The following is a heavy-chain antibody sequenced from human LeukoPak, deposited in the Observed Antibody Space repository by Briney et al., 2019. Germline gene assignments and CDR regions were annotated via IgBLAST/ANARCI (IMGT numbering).Heavy chain of an antibody. J-gene: IGHJ4*02. CDR2: IYYSGST. CDR3: ARGSHYYGSGSLDY. CDR1: GGSISSSSYY. D-gene: IGHD3-10*01. Sequence: SETLSLTCTVSGGSISSSSYYWGWIRQPPGRGLEWIGSIYYSGSTYYNPSLKSRVTISVDTSKNQFSLKLSSVTAADTAVYYCARGSHYYGSGSLDYWGQGTLVTVSS. V-gene: IGHV4-39*07.